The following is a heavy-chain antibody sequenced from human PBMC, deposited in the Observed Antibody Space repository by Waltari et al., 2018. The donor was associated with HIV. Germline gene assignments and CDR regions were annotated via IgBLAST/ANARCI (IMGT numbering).Heavy chain of an antibody. CDR2: IRRATNEK. D-gene: IGHD5-18*01. Sequence: LVESGGGVFKTGDSLRLTFDASGFAFRHSSVNWGRQSPQRGLEWVAAIRRATNEKFYWDSVRGRFVISRDDSDSSVYLQMDSLKKDDTGKYFCVRDDPGYGPIDHWGRGTLVTV. V-gene: IGHV3-21*04. J-gene: IGHJ5*02. CDR1: GFAFRHSS. CDR3: VRDDPGYGPIDH.